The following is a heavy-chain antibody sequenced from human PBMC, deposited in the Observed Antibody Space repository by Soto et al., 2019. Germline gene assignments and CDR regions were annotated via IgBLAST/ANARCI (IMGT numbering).Heavy chain of an antibody. Sequence: PGGSLRLSCAASGFTFSSYWLTWVRQAPGKGLEWVANINQGGSEKYYVDSVKGRFTISRDNAKDSLYLQMNSLRAEDTAVYYCARRSYYCSGGICYLFYFDYWGQGTLVTVSS. V-gene: IGHV3-7*01. J-gene: IGHJ4*02. CDR1: GFTFSSYW. CDR2: INQGGSEK. CDR3: ARRSYYCSGGICYLFYFDY. D-gene: IGHD2-15*01.